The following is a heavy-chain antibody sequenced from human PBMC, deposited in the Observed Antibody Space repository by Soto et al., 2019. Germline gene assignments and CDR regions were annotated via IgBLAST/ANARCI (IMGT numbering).Heavy chain of an antibody. D-gene: IGHD3-3*01. CDR2: ISAYNGNT. V-gene: IGHV1-18*04. Sequence: ASVKVSCKASGYTFTSYGISWVRQAPGQGLEWMGWISAYNGNTNYAQKLQGRVTMTTDTSTSTAYMELRSLRSDDTAVYYCARGGRSFGVVKRPHGWFDPWGQGTLVTVSS. J-gene: IGHJ5*02. CDR1: GYTFTSYG. CDR3: ARGGRSFGVVKRPHGWFDP.